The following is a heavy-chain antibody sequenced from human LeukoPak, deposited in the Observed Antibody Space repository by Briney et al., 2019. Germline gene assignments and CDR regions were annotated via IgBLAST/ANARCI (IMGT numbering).Heavy chain of an antibody. D-gene: IGHD4-17*01. J-gene: IGHJ4*02. CDR1: GFTFSKFW. CDR2: IKHDGSEK. CDR3: ARHDYGD. Sequence: PGGSLRLSCVASGFTFSKFWMSWVRQAPGKGLEWVANIKHDGSEKYYVDSVKGRFTVSRDDAKNSLYLQMNSLRAEDTAVYYCARHDYGDLGQGTLVTVSS. V-gene: IGHV3-7*02.